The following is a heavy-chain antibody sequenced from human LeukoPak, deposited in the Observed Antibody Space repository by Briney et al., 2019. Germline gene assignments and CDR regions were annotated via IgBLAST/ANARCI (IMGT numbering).Heavy chain of an antibody. J-gene: IGHJ6*02. D-gene: IGHD3-10*01. Sequence: SGTLSLTCAVYGGSFSGYYWSWIRQPPGKGLEWIGEINHSGSTNYNPSLKSRVTISVDTSKNQFSLKLSSVTAADTAVYYCARGYSMVRGVRNYYYGMDVWGQGTTVTVSS. CDR3: ARGYSMVRGVRNYYYGMDV. CDR1: GGSFSGYY. V-gene: IGHV4-34*01. CDR2: INHSGST.